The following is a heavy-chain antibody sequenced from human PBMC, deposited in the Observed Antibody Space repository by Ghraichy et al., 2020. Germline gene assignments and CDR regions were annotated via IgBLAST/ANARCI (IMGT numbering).Heavy chain of an antibody. CDR3: ASSPVTTYGTALDY. J-gene: IGHJ4*02. D-gene: IGHD4-17*01. CDR1: GFTFSTYW. Sequence: GGSLRLSCAASGFTFSTYWMHWVRQAPGKGLVWVSRLTADGTTTVYADSVEGRFTISRDNAKNTLYLQMNSLRAEDTAVYYCASSPVTTYGTALDYWGQGTLVTVSS. CDR2: LTADGTTT. V-gene: IGHV3-74*01.